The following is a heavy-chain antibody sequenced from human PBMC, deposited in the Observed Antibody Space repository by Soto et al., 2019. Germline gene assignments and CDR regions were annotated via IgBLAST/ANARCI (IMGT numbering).Heavy chain of an antibody. D-gene: IGHD6-13*01. CDR1: GFTFSGSA. Sequence: GGSLRLSCAASGFTFSGSAMHWVRQASGKGLEWVGRIRSKANSYATAYAASVKGRFTISRDDSKNTAYLQMNSLKTEDSAVYYCTRHPIVAAAAFVPWGQGTLVTVSS. J-gene: IGHJ5*02. V-gene: IGHV3-73*01. CDR2: IRSKANSYAT. CDR3: TRHPIVAAAAFVP.